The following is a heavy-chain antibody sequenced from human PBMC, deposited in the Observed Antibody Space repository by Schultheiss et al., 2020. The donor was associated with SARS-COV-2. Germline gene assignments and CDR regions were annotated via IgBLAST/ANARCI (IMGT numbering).Heavy chain of an antibody. CDR3: ARVGYYYDSSGYYPYYFDY. D-gene: IGHD3-22*01. V-gene: IGHV4-34*09. Sequence: SQTLSLTCAVYGGSFSGYYWSWIRQPAGKGLEWIGYIYYSGSTYYNPSLKSRVTISVDTSKNQFSLKLSSVTAADTAVYYCARVGYYYDSSGYYPYYFDYWGQGTLVTVSS. J-gene: IGHJ4*02. CDR2: IYYSGST. CDR1: GGSFSGYY.